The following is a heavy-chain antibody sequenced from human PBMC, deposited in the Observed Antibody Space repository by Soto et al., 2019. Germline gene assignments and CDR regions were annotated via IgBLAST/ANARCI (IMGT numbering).Heavy chain of an antibody. Sequence: GGSLRLSCAASGFTFSSYGMHWVRQAPGKGLEWVAVISYDGSNKYYADSVKGRFTISRDNSKNTLYLQMNSLRAEDTAVYYCAKDLSWELLTPFDYWGQGTLVTVSS. J-gene: IGHJ4*02. V-gene: IGHV3-30*18. CDR1: GFTFSSYG. CDR3: AKDLSWELLTPFDY. D-gene: IGHD1-26*01. CDR2: ISYDGSNK.